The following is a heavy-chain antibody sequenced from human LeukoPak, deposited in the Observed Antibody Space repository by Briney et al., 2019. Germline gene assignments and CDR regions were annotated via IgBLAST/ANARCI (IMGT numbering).Heavy chain of an antibody. CDR3: ARDYYSGSYYGDY. V-gene: IGHV1-18*01. Sequence: ASVTVSCKASGYTFTNYGISWVRQAPGQGLEGMGWISAYNANTNYAQRLQGRVTMTTDTSTSTAYMELRSLRSDDTAVYFCARDYYSGSYYGDYWGQGTLVTVSS. D-gene: IGHD1-26*01. J-gene: IGHJ4*02. CDR2: ISAYNANT. CDR1: GYTFTNYG.